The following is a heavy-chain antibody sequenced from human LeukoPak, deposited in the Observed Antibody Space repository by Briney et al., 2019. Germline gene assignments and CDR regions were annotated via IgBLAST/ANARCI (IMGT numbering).Heavy chain of an antibody. D-gene: IGHD5-12*01. CDR3: ARAPVEMATIYSDY. CDR2: IYHSGST. V-gene: IGHV4-30-2*01. CDR1: GGSISSGGYS. J-gene: IGHJ4*02. Sequence: SQTLSLTCAVSGGSISSGGYSWSWIRQPPGKGLEWIGYIYHSGSTYYNPSLKSRVTISVDRSKNQFSLKLSSVTAADTAVYYCARAPVEMATIYSDYWGQGTLVTVSS.